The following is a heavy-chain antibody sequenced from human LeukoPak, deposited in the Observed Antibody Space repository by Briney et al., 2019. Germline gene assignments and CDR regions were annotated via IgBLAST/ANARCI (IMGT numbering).Heavy chain of an antibody. CDR2: INHSGST. J-gene: IGHJ5*02. CDR3: ARAGNTTPFDP. CDR1: GGSFSGYY. D-gene: IGHD4-23*01. V-gene: IGHV4-34*01. Sequence: SETLSLTCAVYGGSFSGYYWSWIRQPPGKGLEWIGEINHSGSTNYNPSLKSRVTISVDTSKNQFSLTLSAVAAADTAVYYCARAGNTTPFDPWGQGTLVTVSS.